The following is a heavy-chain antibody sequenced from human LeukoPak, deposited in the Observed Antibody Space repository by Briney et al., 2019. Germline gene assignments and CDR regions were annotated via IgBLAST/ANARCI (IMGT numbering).Heavy chain of an antibody. CDR1: GDSVSHNSVA. V-gene: IGHV6-1*01. CDR3: ARAGWNLELRFDC. CDR2: TYYRSKWYN. D-gene: IGHD1-7*01. J-gene: IGHJ4*02. Sequence: PSQTLSLTCAISGDSVSHNSVAWNWIRQSPSRGLGWLGRTYYRSKWYNDYAVSVKSRITINPDTSKNQFSLQLNSVTPEDTAVYYCARAGWNLELRFDCWGQGTLVTVSP.